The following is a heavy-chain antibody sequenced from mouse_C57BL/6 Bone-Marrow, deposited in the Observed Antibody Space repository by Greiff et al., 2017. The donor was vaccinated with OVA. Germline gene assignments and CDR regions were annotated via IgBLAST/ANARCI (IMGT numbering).Heavy chain of an antibody. D-gene: IGHD1-1*01. Sequence: VQLQQPGAELVKPGASVKLSCKASGYTFTSYWMQWVKQRPGHGLEWIGELDPSDSYTNYNQKFKGQATLTVDTSSSPAYMQLSSLTSEDSAVYYCARGGGLLRAWFAYWGQGALVTVSA. V-gene: IGHV1-50*01. CDR3: ARGGGLLRAWFAY. CDR2: LDPSDSYT. J-gene: IGHJ3*01. CDR1: GYTFTSYW.